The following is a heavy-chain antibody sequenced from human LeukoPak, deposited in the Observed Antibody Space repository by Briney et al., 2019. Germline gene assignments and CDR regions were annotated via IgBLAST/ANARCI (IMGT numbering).Heavy chain of an antibody. V-gene: IGHV4-34*01. CDR1: GGSFSGYY. Sequence: SETLSLTCAVYGGSFSGYYWSWIRQPPGKGLEWIGEINHSGSTNYNPSLKSRVTISVDTSKNQFSLKLSSVTAADTAVYYCARESTIFGVVGYFDYWGQGTLVTVSS. CDR3: ARESTIFGVVGYFDY. CDR2: INHSGST. D-gene: IGHD3-3*01. J-gene: IGHJ4*02.